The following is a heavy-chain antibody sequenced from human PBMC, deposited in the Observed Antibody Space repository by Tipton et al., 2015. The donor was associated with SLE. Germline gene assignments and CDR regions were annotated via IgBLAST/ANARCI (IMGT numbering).Heavy chain of an antibody. D-gene: IGHD4-11*01. J-gene: IGHJ4*02. CDR3: AREDHSTYIY. CDR2: INWNGAGT. Sequence: SLRLSCAASGFTFDDFALHWVRQAPGKGLEWVASINWNGAGTGYADSVRGRFAISRDNAKNSLFLQMNSLRAEDTAVYYCAREDHSTYIYWGQGTLVTVSS. V-gene: IGHV3-9*01. CDR1: GFTFDDFA.